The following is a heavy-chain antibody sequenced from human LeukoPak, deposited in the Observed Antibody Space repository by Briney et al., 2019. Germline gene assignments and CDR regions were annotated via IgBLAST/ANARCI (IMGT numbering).Heavy chain of an antibody. D-gene: IGHD4-23*01. J-gene: IGHJ4*02. Sequence: ASVKVSCKASGYTFTEYYLHWVRQAPGQGFECMGWINPHTGVTDYAHKFQGRVTMTRDTSISTAYMELSSLKSDDTAVYYCARDTVAWDFDFWGQGPLVTVSS. CDR3: ARDTVAWDFDF. CDR1: GYTFTEYY. V-gene: IGHV1-2*07. CDR2: INPHTGVT.